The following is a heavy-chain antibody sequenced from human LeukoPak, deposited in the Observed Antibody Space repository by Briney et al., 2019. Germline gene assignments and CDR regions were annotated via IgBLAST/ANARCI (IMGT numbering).Heavy chain of an antibody. V-gene: IGHV4-4*09. J-gene: IGHJ6*03. CDR3: ARRRSYMDV. CDR2: IYASGVT. Sequence: SETLSLTCTVSGGSISSYYWSWIRQPPGKRLEWIGFIYASGVTNYHPALRSRLTISIDTSKDQVSLKLTSVTAADTAVYYCARRRSYMDVWGKGTKVIVSS. CDR1: GGSISSYY.